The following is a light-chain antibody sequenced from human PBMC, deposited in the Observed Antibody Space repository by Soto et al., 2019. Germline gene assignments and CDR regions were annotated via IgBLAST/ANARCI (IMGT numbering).Light chain of an antibody. CDR2: GAS. CDR1: QSVSSSY. CDR3: QQYGSSPVT. J-gene: IGKJ2*01. Sequence: EIVLTQSPGTLSLSPGERATLSCRASQSVSSSYLAWYQQKPGQAPRLLIYGASSRATGIPDRFSGSGSGTDFTLTISRLEPEDFAVYYCQQYGSSPVTFCQGTKLEIK. V-gene: IGKV3-20*01.